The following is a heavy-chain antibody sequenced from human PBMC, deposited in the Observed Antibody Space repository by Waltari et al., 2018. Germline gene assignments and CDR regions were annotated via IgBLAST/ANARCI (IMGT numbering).Heavy chain of an antibody. CDR3: ASARGYGTGWYGVNDY. J-gene: IGHJ4*02. CDR1: GFIFSSYV. D-gene: IGHD6-19*01. Sequence: EVQLLESGGGLVQPGGSLSLSFAASGFIFSSYVMSGVRQAPGKGLEWVSAIQSGGKTYYADSVRGRFTISRDNSKNTQYLQMDGLRAEDTAVYYCASARGYGTGWYGVNDYWGQGTLVTVSS. V-gene: IGHV3-23*01. CDR2: IQSGGKT.